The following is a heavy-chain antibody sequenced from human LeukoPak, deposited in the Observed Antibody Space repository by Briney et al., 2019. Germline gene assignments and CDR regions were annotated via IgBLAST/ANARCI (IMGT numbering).Heavy chain of an antibody. CDR2: ISYDGSNK. V-gene: IGHV3-30*04. CDR3: ARPSYSSGWSFFDY. CDR1: GFTFNSHA. D-gene: IGHD6-19*01. Sequence: PGRSLRLSCAASGFTFNSHAMHWVRQTPGKGLEWVAVISYDGSNKYYADSVKGRFTISRDNSKNTLHLQMSSLRAEDTAVYYCARPSYSSGWSFFDYWGQGTLVTVSS. J-gene: IGHJ4*02.